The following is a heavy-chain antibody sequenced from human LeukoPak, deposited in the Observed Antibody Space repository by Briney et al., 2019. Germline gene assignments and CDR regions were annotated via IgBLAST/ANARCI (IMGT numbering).Heavy chain of an antibody. V-gene: IGHV3-23*01. CDR3: AKDQLRGDYALNYYFDY. CDR1: GFTFSSYN. D-gene: IGHD4-17*01. CDR2: ISGSGGST. J-gene: IGHJ4*02. Sequence: PGGSLRLSCAASGFTFSSYNMHWVRQAPGKGLEWVSAISGSGGSTYYADSVKGRFTISRDNSKNTLYLQMNSLRAEDTAVYYCAKDQLRGDYALNYYFDYWGQGTLVTVSS.